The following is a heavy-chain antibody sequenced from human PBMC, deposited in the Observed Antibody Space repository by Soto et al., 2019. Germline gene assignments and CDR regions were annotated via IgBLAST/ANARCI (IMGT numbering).Heavy chain of an antibody. CDR3: ARLGPTGYSNF. CDR2: INHSGST. V-gene: IGHV4-34*01. CDR1: GGSFSGYY. D-gene: IGHD6-13*01. Sequence: SETLSLTCAVYGGSFSGYYWSWIRQPPGKGLEWIGEINHSGSTNYNPSLKSRVTISVDTSKNQFSLKLSSVTAADTAVYYCARLGPTGYSNFWGQGTLVTVSS. J-gene: IGHJ4*02.